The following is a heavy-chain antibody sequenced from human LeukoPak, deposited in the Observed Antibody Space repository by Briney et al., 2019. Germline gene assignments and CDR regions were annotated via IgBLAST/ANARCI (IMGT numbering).Heavy chain of an antibody. D-gene: IGHD3-10*01. CDR1: GYTFTSYG. J-gene: IGHJ4*02. CDR2: ISAYNGNT. V-gene: IGHV1-18*01. CDR3: ARDQVTMVRGVSSGDY. Sequence: RASVKVSCKASGYTFTSYGISWVRQAPGQGLEWMGWISAYNGNTNYAQKLQGRVTMTTDTSTSTAYMELRSLRSDDTAVYYCARDQVTMVRGVSSGDYWGQGTLVTVSS.